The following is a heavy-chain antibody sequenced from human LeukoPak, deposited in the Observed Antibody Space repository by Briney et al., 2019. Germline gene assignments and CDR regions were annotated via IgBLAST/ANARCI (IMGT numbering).Heavy chain of an antibody. D-gene: IGHD3-3*01. Sequence: GGSLRLSCAASGFTFSDYYMSWIRQAPGKGLEWVSYISSSGSTIYYADSVKGRFTISRDNAKNSLYLQMNSLRAEATAVYYCASQYDFWSGYYDYWGQGTLVTVSS. CDR3: ASQYDFWSGYYDY. CDR1: GFTFSDYY. V-gene: IGHV3-11*01. J-gene: IGHJ4*02. CDR2: ISSSGSTI.